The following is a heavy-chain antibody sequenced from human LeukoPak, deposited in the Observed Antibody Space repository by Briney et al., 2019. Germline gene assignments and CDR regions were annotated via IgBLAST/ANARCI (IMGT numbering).Heavy chain of an antibody. D-gene: IGHD2-2*01. V-gene: IGHV1-2*02. J-gene: IGHJ5*02. CDR3: ATLEGIVVVPAAPNDANWFDP. CDR2: INPNSGGT. CDR1: GYTFTGYY. Sequence: ASVKVSCKASGYTFTGYYMNWVRQAPGQGLEWMGWINPNSGGTNYAQKFQGRVTMTRDTSISTAYMELSRLRSDDTAVYYCATLEGIVVVPAAPNDANWFDPWGQGTLVTVSS.